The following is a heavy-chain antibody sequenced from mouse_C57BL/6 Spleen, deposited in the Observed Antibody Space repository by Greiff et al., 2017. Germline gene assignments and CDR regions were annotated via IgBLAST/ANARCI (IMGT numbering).Heavy chain of an antibody. V-gene: IGHV5-9-1*02. CDR1: GFTFSSYA. J-gene: IGHJ1*03. D-gene: IGHD1-1*01. CDR2: LSSGGDYI. CDR3: TRDYGSRRWYFDV. Sequence: DVMLVESGEGLVKPGGSLKLSCAASGFTFSSYAMSWVRQTPEKRLEWVAYLSSGGDYIYYADTVKGRFTMSRDNARNTLYLHMSSLKSEDTAMYYCTRDYGSRRWYFDVWGTGTTVTVSS.